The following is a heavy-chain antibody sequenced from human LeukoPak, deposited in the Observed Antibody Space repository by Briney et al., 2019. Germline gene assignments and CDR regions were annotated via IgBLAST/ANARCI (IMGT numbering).Heavy chain of an antibody. CDR1: GDSIGTYY. J-gene: IGHJ4*02. V-gene: IGHV4-59*01. D-gene: IGHD4-17*01. CDR2: VYYAGIT. Sequence: SETLSLTCTVSGDSIGTYYWSWIRRPPGKGLEWIGHVYYAGITDYNPSLQSRVTISVDTSKNQFSLKLSSVTAADTAVYYCARGPLPTVTTLLYYFDYWGQGTLVTVSS. CDR3: ARGPLPTVTTLLYYFDY.